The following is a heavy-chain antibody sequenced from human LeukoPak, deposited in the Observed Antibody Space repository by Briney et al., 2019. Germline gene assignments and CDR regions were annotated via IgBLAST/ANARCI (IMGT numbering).Heavy chain of an antibody. V-gene: IGHV3-7*01. D-gene: IGHD1-14*01. CDR1: GFTFSNYW. J-gene: IGHJ3*02. Sequence: PGGSLRLSCVASGFTFSNYWMSWVRQAPGKGLEWVANIKRDGRDKNSVDSVKGRFTISRDNAKNSMFLQMNSLRVEDTAVYYCARESRITGTTTSGFDIRGQGTMVTVSS. CDR2: IKRDGRDK. CDR3: ARESRITGTTTSGFDI.